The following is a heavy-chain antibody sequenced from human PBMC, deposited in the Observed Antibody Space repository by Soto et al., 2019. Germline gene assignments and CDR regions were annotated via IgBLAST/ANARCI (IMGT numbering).Heavy chain of an antibody. CDR3: ARSLYNWSYDYFDY. CDR1: GGSFSGYY. D-gene: IGHD1-7*01. V-gene: IGHV4-34*01. CDR2: INHSGST. Sequence: SETLSLTCAVYGGSFSGYYWSWIRQPPGKGLEWIGEINHSGSTNYNPSLKSRVTISVDTSKNQFSLKLSSVTAADTAVYYCARSLYNWSYDYFDYWGQGTLVTVSS. J-gene: IGHJ4*02.